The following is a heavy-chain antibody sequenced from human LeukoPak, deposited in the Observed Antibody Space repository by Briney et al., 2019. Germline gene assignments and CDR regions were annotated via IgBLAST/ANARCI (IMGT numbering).Heavy chain of an antibody. CDR3: TSLTTKTP. J-gene: IGHJ5*02. V-gene: IGHV3-73*01. Sequence: GGSLRPSCAASGLVFSDSPLHWVRQASGKGLEWVALIRTKSSNFATAYAASLRGRFTVSRDDSRKMAYLQMNSLKAEDTAVYYCTSLTTKTPWGQGTLVTVSS. CDR2: IRTKSSNFAT. D-gene: IGHD3-22*01. CDR1: GLVFSDSP.